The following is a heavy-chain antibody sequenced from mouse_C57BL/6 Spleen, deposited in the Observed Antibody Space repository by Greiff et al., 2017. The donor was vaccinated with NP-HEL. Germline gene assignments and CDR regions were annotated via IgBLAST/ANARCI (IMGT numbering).Heavy chain of an antibody. CDR2: IDPSDSYT. J-gene: IGHJ2*01. D-gene: IGHD1-1*01. CDR3: AREGVTTVVATDFDY. V-gene: IGHV1-59*01. CDR1: GYTFTSYW. Sequence: QVQLQQPGAELVRPGTSVKLSCKASGYTFTSYWMHWVKKRPGQGLEWIGVIDPSDSYTNYNQKFKGKATLTVDTSSSTAYMQLSSLTSEDSAVYYCAREGVTTVVATDFDYWGQGTTLTVSS.